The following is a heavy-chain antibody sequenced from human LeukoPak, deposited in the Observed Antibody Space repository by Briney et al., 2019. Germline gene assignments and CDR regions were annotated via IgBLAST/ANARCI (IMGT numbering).Heavy chain of an antibody. V-gene: IGHV4-39*01. CDR3: ARHRYGGYSFDY. CDR2: FYYSGST. D-gene: IGHD1-26*01. J-gene: IGHJ4*02. CDR1: GGSFSGYY. Sequence: PSETLSLTCAVYGGSFSGYYWGWIRQPPGKGLERIGSFYYSGSTYYNPSLKSRVTISVDTSKNQLSLKLSSVTAADTAVYYCARHRYGGYSFDYWGQGTLVTVSS.